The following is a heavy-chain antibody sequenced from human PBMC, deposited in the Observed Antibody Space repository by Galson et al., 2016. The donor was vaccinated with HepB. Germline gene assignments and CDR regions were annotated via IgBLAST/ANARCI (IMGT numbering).Heavy chain of an antibody. J-gene: IGHJ6*02. CDR2: ISASNGNT. D-gene: IGHD3-3*01. CDR1: GFPFTSYG. V-gene: IGHV1-18*01. Sequence: SVKVSCKASGFPFTSYGITWVRQAPGQGLEWMGWISASNGNTKYAQKFQGRVTMATDTSTSTAYMELRSLISDDTAVYYCAREGLENFLEWLSPYGTDVWGQGTTVTVSS. CDR3: AREGLENFLEWLSPYGTDV.